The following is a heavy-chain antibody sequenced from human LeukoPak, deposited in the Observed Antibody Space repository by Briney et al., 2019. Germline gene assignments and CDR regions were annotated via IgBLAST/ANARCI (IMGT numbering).Heavy chain of an antibody. D-gene: IGHD6-13*01. V-gene: IGHV4-4*07. CDR1: GDSINSFY. Sequence: PSETLSLTCTVSGDSINSFYWSWIRQPAGKGLERIGRIYSSGSTNYSPSLKSRVTMSVDTSKNQFSLKLSSVTAADTAVYYCARDVVAAAGSFDYWGQGTQVTVSS. CDR2: IYSSGST. CDR3: ARDVVAAAGSFDY. J-gene: IGHJ4*02.